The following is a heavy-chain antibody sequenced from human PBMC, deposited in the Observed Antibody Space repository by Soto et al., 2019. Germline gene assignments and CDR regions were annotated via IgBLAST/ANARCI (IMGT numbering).Heavy chain of an antibody. V-gene: IGHV3-30-3*01. D-gene: IGHD4-17*01. Sequence: QVQLVESGGGVVQPGRSLRLSCAASGFTFSKYTMHWLRQAPGKGLEWVAVTSYDGSTKYYADSVKGRFTISRDNYKNTLFLQMNSLRDEDTAVYYCAKDGGFAYGFWYFDLWGRGTLVTVSS. J-gene: IGHJ2*01. CDR1: GFTFSKYT. CDR3: AKDGGFAYGFWYFDL. CDR2: TSYDGSTK.